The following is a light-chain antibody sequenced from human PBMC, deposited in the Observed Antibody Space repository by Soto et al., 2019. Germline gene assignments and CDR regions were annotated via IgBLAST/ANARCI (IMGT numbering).Light chain of an antibody. CDR1: SRDVDAYDF. V-gene: IGLV2-11*01. CDR3: CSFAGSFYV. Sequence: ALTQPRSVSGSPGQSVAISCTGTSRDVDAYDFVSWYQHHPGKAPKLIISEVSKRPSGVSHRFSGSKSGNTASLTISGLQAEDEADYFCCSFAGSFYVFGTGTKVTAL. J-gene: IGLJ1*01. CDR2: EVS.